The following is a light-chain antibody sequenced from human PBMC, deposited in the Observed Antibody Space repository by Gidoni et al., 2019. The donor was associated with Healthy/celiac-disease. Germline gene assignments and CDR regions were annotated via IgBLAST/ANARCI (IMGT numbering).Light chain of an antibody. CDR2: EVT. Sequence: QSALTQPAPVSGSPGQSITISCTGAGSDVGGYNYVSWYQQHPGKAPKLMIYEVTNRPSGVSIRFSGSKSGNTASLTISGLQAEDEADYYCSSYTSSSTLVFGGVTKLTVL. CDR3: SSYTSSSTLV. V-gene: IGLV2-14*01. CDR1: GSDVGGYNY. J-gene: IGLJ3*02.